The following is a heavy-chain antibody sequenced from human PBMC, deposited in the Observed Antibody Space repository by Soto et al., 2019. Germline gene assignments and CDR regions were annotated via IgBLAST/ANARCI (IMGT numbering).Heavy chain of an antibody. CDR1: GYTFTSYA. CDR3: ARAAMYSSGWYFGY. V-gene: IGHV1-3*01. Sequence: ASVKVSCKASGYTFTSYALHWVRQAPGQRLEWMGWINAGNTNTKYSQRFQGGVTFTRDTSASTAYMELSSLRSEDTAVYYCARAAMYSSGWYFGYWGQGTLDTVSS. CDR2: INAGNTNT. D-gene: IGHD6-19*01. J-gene: IGHJ4*02.